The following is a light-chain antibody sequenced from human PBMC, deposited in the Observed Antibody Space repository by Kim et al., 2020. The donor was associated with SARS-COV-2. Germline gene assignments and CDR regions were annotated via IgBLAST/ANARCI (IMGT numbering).Light chain of an antibody. J-gene: IGKJ1*01. CDR3: QQCKGAPWT. CDR2: AAS. V-gene: IGKV1-27*01. Sequence: AAVGDRVTINCRASQGISNYLAWDQQKPGKVPKLLIYAASALQSGVPARFSGSGSGTDFTLTISSLQPEDVATYYCQQCKGAPWTFGQGTKVEIK. CDR1: QGISNY.